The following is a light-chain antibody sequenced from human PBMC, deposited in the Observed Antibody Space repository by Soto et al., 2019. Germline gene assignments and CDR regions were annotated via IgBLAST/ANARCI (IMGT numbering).Light chain of an antibody. CDR1: SSDIGDYDY. J-gene: IGLJ2*01. Sequence: QSALTQPASVSGSPGQSVTISCTGTSSDIGDYDYVSWYQHHPGEAPKLMIYDVSNRPSGVFDRFSGSKSGNTASLTISGLQAEDEADYYCTSYTSTITLVFGGGTKVTVL. V-gene: IGLV2-14*03. CDR3: TSYTSTITLV. CDR2: DVS.